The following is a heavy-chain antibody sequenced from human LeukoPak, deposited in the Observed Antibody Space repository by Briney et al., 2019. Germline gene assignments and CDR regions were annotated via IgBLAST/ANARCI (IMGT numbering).Heavy chain of an antibody. Sequence: SETLSLTCTVSGGSISSGGYYWSWIRQHPGKGLEWIGYIYYSGSTYYNPSLKSRVTISVDTSKNQFSLKLSSVTAADTAVYYCARRLVVRGVPAAIKGIDPWGQGTLVTVSS. CDR2: IYYSGST. CDR1: GGSISSGGYY. V-gene: IGHV4-31*03. CDR3: ARRLVVRGVPAAIKGIDP. D-gene: IGHD2-2*02. J-gene: IGHJ5*02.